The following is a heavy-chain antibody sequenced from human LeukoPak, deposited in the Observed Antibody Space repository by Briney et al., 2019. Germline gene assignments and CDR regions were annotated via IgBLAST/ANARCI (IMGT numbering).Heavy chain of an antibody. D-gene: IGHD3-16*02. V-gene: IGHV3-43*01. Sequence: GGSLRLSCAASGFTFDDYTMHWVRQAPGKGLEWVSLISWDGGSTYYADSVKGRFTISRDNTKNTLYLQMNSLRTEDTALYYCAKVLRLGELSLYRGGGIDYWGQGTLVTVSS. J-gene: IGHJ4*02. CDR3: AKVLRLGELSLYRGGGIDY. CDR2: ISWDGGST. CDR1: GFTFDDYT.